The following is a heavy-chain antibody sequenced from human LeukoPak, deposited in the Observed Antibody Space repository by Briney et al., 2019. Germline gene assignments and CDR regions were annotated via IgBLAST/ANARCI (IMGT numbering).Heavy chain of an antibody. CDR1: GFTFSSYW. CDR3: ARVPLYSSGWYYFDY. Sequence: GGSLRLSCVVSGFTFSSYWMSWVRQAPGKGLEWVANIKQDGSEKYYVDSVKGRFTISRDNAKNSLYLQMNSLRAEDTAVYYCARVPLYSSGWYYFDYWGQGTLVTVSS. CDR2: IKQDGSEK. J-gene: IGHJ4*02. D-gene: IGHD6-19*01. V-gene: IGHV3-7*01.